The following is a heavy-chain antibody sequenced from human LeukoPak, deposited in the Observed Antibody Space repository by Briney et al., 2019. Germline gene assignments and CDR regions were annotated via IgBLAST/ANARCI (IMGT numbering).Heavy chain of an antibody. D-gene: IGHD4-23*01. CDR1: GGSFSGYY. J-gene: IGHJ4*02. V-gene: IGHV4-34*01. CDR2: INHSGST. Sequence: SETLSLTCAVYGGSFSGYYWSWIRQPPGKGLEWIGEINHSGSTNYNPSLKSRVTISVDTSKNQFSLKLSSVTAADTAVYYCARSSVVTPVTRFDYWGRGTLVTVSS. CDR3: ARSSVVTPVTRFDY.